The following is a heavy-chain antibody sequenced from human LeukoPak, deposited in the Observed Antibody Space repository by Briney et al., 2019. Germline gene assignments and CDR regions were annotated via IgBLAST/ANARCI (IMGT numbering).Heavy chain of an antibody. V-gene: IGHV4-30-2*01. Sequence: SETLSLTCTVSGGSISSGGYYWSWIRQPPGKGLEWIGYINHSGSTNYNPSLKSRVTISVDTSKNQFSLKLSSVTAADTAVYYCARRGGDYVWGSYRIDYWGQGTLVTVSS. D-gene: IGHD3-16*02. CDR3: ARRGGDYVWGSYRIDY. J-gene: IGHJ4*02. CDR1: GGSISSGGYY. CDR2: INHSGST.